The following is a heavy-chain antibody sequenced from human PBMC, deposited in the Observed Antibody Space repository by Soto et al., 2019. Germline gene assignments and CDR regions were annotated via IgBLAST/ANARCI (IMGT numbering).Heavy chain of an antibody. CDR3: ARGSYYDFWSGYYIEGPATYYYYYGMDV. J-gene: IGHJ6*02. D-gene: IGHD3-3*01. CDR2: INPSGGST. Sequence: GASVKVSCKASGYTFTSYYMHWVRQAPGQGLEWMGIINPSGGSTSYAQKFQGRVTMTRDTSTSTVYMELSSLRSEDTAVYYCARGSYYDFWSGYYIEGPATYYYYYGMDVWGQGTTVTVSS. CDR1: GYTFTSYY. V-gene: IGHV1-46*01.